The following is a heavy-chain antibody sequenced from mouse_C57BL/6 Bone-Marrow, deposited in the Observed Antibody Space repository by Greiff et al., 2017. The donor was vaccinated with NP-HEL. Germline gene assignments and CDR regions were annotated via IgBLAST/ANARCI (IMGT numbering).Heavy chain of an antibody. CDR2: IYPGSGST. J-gene: IGHJ1*03. CDR1: GYTFTSYW. D-gene: IGHD2-12*01. V-gene: IGHV1-55*01. CDR3: AIPIFMDWYFDV. Sequence: VQLQQPGAELVKPGASVKMSCKASGYTFTSYWITWVKQRPGQGLEWIGEIYPGSGSTNYNEKFQGKATLTVDTSSSTAYMQLSSLTSEDSAVYYCAIPIFMDWYFDVWGTGTTVTVSS.